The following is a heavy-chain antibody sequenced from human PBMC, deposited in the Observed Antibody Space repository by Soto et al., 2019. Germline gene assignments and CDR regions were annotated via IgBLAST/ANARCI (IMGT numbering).Heavy chain of an antibody. CDR3: AKDYLTAGYSSGWYDY. CDR2: ISWNSGSI. V-gene: IGHV3-9*01. CDR1: GFTFDVYG. Sequence: PGGSLRLSCAASGFTFDVYGMHWVRQAPGKGLEWVSGISWNSGSIGYADSVKGRFTISRDNAKNSLYLQMNSLKTEDTAFYYCAKDYLTAGYSSGWYDYWGRGTLVTVSS. J-gene: IGHJ4*02. D-gene: IGHD6-19*01.